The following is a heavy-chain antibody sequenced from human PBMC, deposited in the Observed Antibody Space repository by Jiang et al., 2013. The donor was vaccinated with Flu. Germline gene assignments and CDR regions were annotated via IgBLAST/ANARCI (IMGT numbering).Heavy chain of an antibody. Sequence: VQLVESGAEVKKPGSSVKVSCKASGGTFSSYAISWVRQAPGQGLEWMGGIIPIFGTANYAQKFQGRVTITADESTSTAYMELSSLRSEDTAVYYCARDVKWRSGRGPFYGMDVWGQGTTVTVSS. CDR3: ARDVKWRSGRGPFYGMDV. D-gene: IGHD3-3*01. CDR2: IIPIFGTA. J-gene: IGHJ6*02. CDR1: GGTFSSYA. V-gene: IGHV1-69*01.